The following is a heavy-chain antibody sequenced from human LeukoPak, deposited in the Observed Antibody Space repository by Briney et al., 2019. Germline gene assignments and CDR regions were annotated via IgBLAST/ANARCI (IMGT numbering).Heavy chain of an antibody. V-gene: IGHV3-23*01. CDR1: GSTFSRQG. CDR3: AKVASLGTSTSCVRAGLVY. Sequence: GGSQSLFYAPPGSTFSRQGMSWARQAPGKGLEWVSALSGSGGNTYYADSVKGRFTISRDNSKNTLYLQMNSLRAEDTAGYYCAKVASLGTSTSCVRAGLVYTGQGTPVTVSS. CDR2: LSGSGGNT. J-gene: IGHJ4*02. D-gene: IGHD2-2*01.